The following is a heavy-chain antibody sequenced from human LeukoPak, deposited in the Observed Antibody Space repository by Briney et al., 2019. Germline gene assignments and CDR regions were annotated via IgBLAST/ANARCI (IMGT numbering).Heavy chain of an antibody. V-gene: IGHV3-48*03. J-gene: IGHJ5*01. CDR1: GFTFSSYE. CDR2: ISSSGSTI. CDR3: ARGYSYGYDS. D-gene: IGHD5-18*01. Sequence: PGGSLRLSCAVSGFTFSSYEMNWVRQAPGRGLEWVSYISSSGSTIHYADSVKGRFTISRDNAKNSPYLQMNSLRGDDTAVYYCARGYSYGYDSWGQGTLVTVSS.